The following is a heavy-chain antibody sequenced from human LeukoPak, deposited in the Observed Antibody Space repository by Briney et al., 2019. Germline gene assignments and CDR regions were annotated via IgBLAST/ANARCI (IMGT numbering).Heavy chain of an antibody. CDR1: GGSFSGYY. V-gene: IGHV4-34*01. J-gene: IGHJ4*02. Sequence: SETLSLTCAVYGGSFSGYYWSWIRQPPGKGLGWIGEINHSGSTNYNPSLKSRVTISVDTSKNQFSLKRSSVTAADTAVYYCARGQLAIAARVFDYWGQGTLVTVSS. CDR2: INHSGST. D-gene: IGHD6-6*01. CDR3: ARGQLAIAARVFDY.